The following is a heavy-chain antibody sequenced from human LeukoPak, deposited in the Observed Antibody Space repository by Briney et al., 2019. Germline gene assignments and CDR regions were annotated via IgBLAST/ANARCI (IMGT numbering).Heavy chain of an antibody. D-gene: IGHD3-3*01. V-gene: IGHV3-74*01. CDR3: ARPVLRFLEWSSIDY. J-gene: IGHJ4*02. CDR2: INTDGSST. Sequence: GGSLRLSCAASGFTFSSYWMHWVRQAPGKGLVWVSRINTDGSSTSYADSVKGRFTISRDNAKNTLYLQMNSLRAEDTAVYYCARPVLRFLEWSSIDYWGQGTLVTVSS. CDR1: GFTFSSYW.